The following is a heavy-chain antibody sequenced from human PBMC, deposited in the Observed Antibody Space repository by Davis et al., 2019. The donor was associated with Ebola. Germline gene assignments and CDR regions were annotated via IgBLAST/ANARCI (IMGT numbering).Heavy chain of an antibody. CDR2: IYYSGST. V-gene: IGHV4-61*01. CDR3: ARVVVRYCSSTSCSNYGMDV. Sequence: SETLSLTCTVSGGSVSSGSYYWSWIRQPPGKGLEWIGYIYYSGSTNYNPSLKSRVTISVDTSKNQFSLKLSSVTAADTAVYYCARVVVRYCSSTSCSNYGMDVWGQGTTVTVSS. J-gene: IGHJ6*02. CDR1: GGSVSSGSYY. D-gene: IGHD2-2*01.